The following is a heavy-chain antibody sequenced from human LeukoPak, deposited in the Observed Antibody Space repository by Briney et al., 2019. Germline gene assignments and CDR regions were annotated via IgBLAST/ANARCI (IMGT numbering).Heavy chain of an antibody. CDR3: ARERQNKDFWSGGDY. CDR1: GFTFSTYS. CDR2: ISSSGSYI. D-gene: IGHD3-3*01. Sequence: GGSLRLSCAVSGFTFSTYSMNWVRQAPGKGLEWVSSISSSGSYIYYADSVKGRFTISRDNAKNSLYLQMNSLRAEDTAVYYCARERQNKDFWSGGDYWGQGTLVTVSS. V-gene: IGHV3-21*01. J-gene: IGHJ4*02.